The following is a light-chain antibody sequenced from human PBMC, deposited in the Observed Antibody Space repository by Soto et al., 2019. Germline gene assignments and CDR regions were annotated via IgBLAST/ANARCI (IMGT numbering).Light chain of an antibody. CDR1: QSISSY. CDR3: QQRYSPPRT. CDR2: AAS. J-gene: IGKJ1*01. V-gene: IGKV1-39*01. Sequence: DIQMTQSPSSLSASVGDRVTITCRASQSISSYLNWYQQKPGKAPKLLIYAASSLQIGVPSRFSGSGSGTDFALTISSVQPEDFATYYCQQRYSPPRTFGQGTKVEIK.